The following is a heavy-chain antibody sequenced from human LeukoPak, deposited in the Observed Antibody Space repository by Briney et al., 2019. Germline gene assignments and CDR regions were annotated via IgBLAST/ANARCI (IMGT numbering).Heavy chain of an antibody. CDR3: AKMSTTQWLSYFDY. J-gene: IGHJ4*02. CDR1: GFTFSSYA. Sequence: PGRSLRLSCAASGFTFSSYAMHWVRQAPGKGLEWVAVISYDGSNKYYADSVKGRFTISRDNSKNTLYLQMNSLRAEDTAVYYCAKMSTTQWLSYFDYWGQGTLVTVSS. CDR2: ISYDGSNK. D-gene: IGHD3-22*01. V-gene: IGHV3-30*18.